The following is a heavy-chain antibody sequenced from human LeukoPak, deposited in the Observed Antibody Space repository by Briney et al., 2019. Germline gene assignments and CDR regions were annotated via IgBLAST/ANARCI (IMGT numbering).Heavy chain of an antibody. Sequence: SETLSLTCTVSGGSISSYYWSWIRQPPGKGLEWIGYIYYSGSTNYNSSLKSRVTFSVDTSKNQFSLKLSSVTAADTAVYYCARSYYDFWSGYYQTGDYYYYMDVWGKGTTVTVSS. CDR2: IYYSGST. D-gene: IGHD3-3*01. CDR3: ARSYYDFWSGYYQTGDYYYYMDV. J-gene: IGHJ6*03. V-gene: IGHV4-59*01. CDR1: GGSISSYY.